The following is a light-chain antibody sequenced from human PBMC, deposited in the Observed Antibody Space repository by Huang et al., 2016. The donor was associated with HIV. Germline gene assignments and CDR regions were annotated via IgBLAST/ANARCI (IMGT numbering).Light chain of an antibody. CDR2: GAS. CDR1: QSVSSN. V-gene: IGKV3-15*01. Sequence: EIVMTQSPATLSVSPGERATLSCRASQSVSSNLAWYQQKPGQAPRVLIYGASTRATGCPARFSGSGSGTEFTLTISSLQSEDFAVYYCQQYNNWPRTFGQGTKVEIK. J-gene: IGKJ1*01. CDR3: QQYNNWPRT.